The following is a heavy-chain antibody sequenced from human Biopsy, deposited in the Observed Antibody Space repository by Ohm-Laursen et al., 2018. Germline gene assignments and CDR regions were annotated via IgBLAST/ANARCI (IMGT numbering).Heavy chain of an antibody. V-gene: IGHV4-34*01. Sequence: SETLSLTCAVYGGSFSGYYWSWIRQPPGKGLEWIGEINHSGSTNYNPSLKSRVTISVDTSKNQFSLKLSSVTAADTAVYYCARGRLRAVARFDYWGQGTPVTVSS. CDR3: ARGRLRAVARFDY. D-gene: IGHD6-19*01. J-gene: IGHJ4*02. CDR2: INHSGST. CDR1: GGSFSGYY.